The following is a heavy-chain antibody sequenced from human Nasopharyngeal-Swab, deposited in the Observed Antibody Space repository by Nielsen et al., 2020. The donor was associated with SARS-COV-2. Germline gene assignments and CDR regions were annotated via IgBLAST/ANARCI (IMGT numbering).Heavy chain of an antibody. D-gene: IGHD3-3*01. J-gene: IGHJ4*02. V-gene: IGHV1-46*01. CDR1: GYTFTSYH. CDR2: ITPSGGST. Sequence: ASVKVSCKASGYTFTSYHMHWVRQAPGQGLEWMGIITPSGGSTNYAQKLQGRVSMTTDTSTSTAYMELRSLRSDDTAVYYCARDIEEWLVVPSLSFDYWGQGTLVTVSS. CDR3: ARDIEEWLVVPSLSFDY.